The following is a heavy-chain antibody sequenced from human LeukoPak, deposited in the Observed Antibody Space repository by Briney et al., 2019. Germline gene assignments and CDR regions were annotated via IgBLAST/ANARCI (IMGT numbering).Heavy chain of an antibody. J-gene: IGHJ4*02. Sequence: ASVKVSCKASGGAFNTYAIGWVRQAPGQGLEWVGRFFPKYVIANYAQRFRKRVTFTADKLTSTVYMELRSLRSDDTAVYYCARDFSVDSSGYYPNLDYWGQGTLVTVSS. V-gene: IGHV1-69*04. D-gene: IGHD3-22*01. CDR1: GGAFNTYA. CDR2: FFPKYVIA. CDR3: ARDFSVDSSGYYPNLDY.